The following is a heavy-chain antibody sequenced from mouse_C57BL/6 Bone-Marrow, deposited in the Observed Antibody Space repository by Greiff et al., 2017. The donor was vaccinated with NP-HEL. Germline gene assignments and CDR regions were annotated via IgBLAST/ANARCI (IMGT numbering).Heavy chain of an antibody. D-gene: IGHD2-4*01. J-gene: IGHJ3*01. Sequence: QVQLQQPGAELVKPGASVKMSCKASGYTFTSYWITWVKQRPGQGLEWIGDIYPGSGSTNYNEKFKSKATLTVDTSSSTAYMQLSSLTSEDSAVYYCARGYYDCDWFAYWGQGTLVTVSA. CDR2: IYPGSGST. CDR3: ARGYYDCDWFAY. V-gene: IGHV1-55*01. CDR1: GYTFTSYW.